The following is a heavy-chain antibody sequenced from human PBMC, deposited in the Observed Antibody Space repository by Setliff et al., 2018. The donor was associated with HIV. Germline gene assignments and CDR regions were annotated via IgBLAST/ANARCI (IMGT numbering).Heavy chain of an antibody. CDR3: ARGGPPRVATLYWFDP. CDR2: INPNSGGT. V-gene: IGHV1-2*06. J-gene: IGHJ5*02. Sequence: ASVKVSCKASGYTFTGYYMHWVRQAPGQGLEWMGRINPNSGGTNYAQKFQGRVTMTRDTSISTAYMELSRLRSDDTALYYCARGGPPRVATLYWFDPWGQGTLVTVSS. D-gene: IGHD2-15*01. CDR1: GYTFTGYY.